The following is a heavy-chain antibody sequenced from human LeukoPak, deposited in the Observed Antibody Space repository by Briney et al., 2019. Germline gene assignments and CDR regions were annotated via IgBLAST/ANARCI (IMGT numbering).Heavy chain of an antibody. V-gene: IGHV4-59*08. J-gene: IGHJ3*02. Sequence: SETLSLTCTVSGGSISGDHWNWIRQPPGKGLEWIGNIYYSGNTNYNPSLKSRVPISVDTSKNQFSLKLSSVTAADTAVYYCARRNDFDIWGQGTMVTVPS. CDR2: IYYSGNT. CDR1: GGSISGDH. CDR3: ARRNDFDI.